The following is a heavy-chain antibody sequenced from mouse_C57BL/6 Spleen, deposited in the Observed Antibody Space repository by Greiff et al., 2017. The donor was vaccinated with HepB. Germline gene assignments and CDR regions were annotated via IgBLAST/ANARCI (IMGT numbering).Heavy chain of an antibody. J-gene: IGHJ3*01. D-gene: IGHD1-1*01. CDR3: ASGPDYYGSSLAY. CDR1: GYTFTSYG. CDR2: IYPRSGNT. Sequence: QVQLQQSGAELARPGASVKLSCKASGYTFTSYGISWVKQRTGQGLEWIGEIYPRSGNTYYNEKFKGKATLTADKSSSTAYMELRSLTSEDSAVYFCASGPDYYGSSLAYWGQGTLVTVSA. V-gene: IGHV1-81*01.